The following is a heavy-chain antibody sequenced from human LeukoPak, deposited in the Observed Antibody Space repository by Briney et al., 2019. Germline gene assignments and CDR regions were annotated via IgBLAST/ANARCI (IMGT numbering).Heavy chain of an antibody. J-gene: IGHJ6*02. CDR3: AKDRYGDFYYYYGMDV. CDR2: ISYDGSNK. D-gene: IGHD4-17*01. Sequence: GGSLRLSCAASGFTFSSYGMHRVRQAPGKGLEWAAVISYDGSNKYYADSVKGRFTISRDNSKNTLYLQMNSLRAEDTAVYYCAKDRYGDFYYYYGMDVWGQGTTVTVSS. V-gene: IGHV3-30*18. CDR1: GFTFSSYG.